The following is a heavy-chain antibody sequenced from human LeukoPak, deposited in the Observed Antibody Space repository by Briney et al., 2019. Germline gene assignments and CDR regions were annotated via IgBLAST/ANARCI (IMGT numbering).Heavy chain of an antibody. J-gene: IGHJ4*02. D-gene: IGHD3-10*01. Sequence: ASVKVSCKASGYTFTGYYMHWVRQAPGQGLEWMGWINPNSGGTNYAQKSQGRVTMTRDTSISTAYMELSRLRSDDTAVYYCARSRITMVRGTDSSLGYWGQGTLVTVSS. CDR3: ARSRITMVRGTDSSLGY. CDR1: GYTFTGYY. CDR2: INPNSGGT. V-gene: IGHV1-2*02.